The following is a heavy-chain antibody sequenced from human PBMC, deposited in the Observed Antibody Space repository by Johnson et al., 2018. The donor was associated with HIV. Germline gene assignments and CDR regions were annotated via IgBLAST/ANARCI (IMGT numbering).Heavy chain of an antibody. CDR3: AAVDTVMVTGAFDI. V-gene: IGHV3-53*01. CDR2: IYSGGST. J-gene: IGHJ3*02. D-gene: IGHD5-18*01. Sequence: VQLVESGGGLVQPGGSLGLSCAASGFNVSDNYMNWVRQAPGKGLEWVSVIYSGGSTYYADSVKGRFTISRDNSKNTLYLQMNSLRAEDTAVYYCAAVDTVMVTGAFDIWGQGTMVTVSS. CDR1: GFNVSDNY.